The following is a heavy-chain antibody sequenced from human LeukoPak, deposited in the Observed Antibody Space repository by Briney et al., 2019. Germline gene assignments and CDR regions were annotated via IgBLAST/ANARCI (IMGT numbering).Heavy chain of an antibody. CDR2: INPSGGST. CDR3: ARDSRDYYCSEWL. Sequence: AASVKVSCKASGYTFTSYYMHWVRQAPGQGLEWMGIINPSGGSTSYAQKFQGRVTMTRDTSTSTVYMELSSLGSEDTAVYYCARDSRDYYCSEWLWGQGTLVSVAS. J-gene: IGHJ4*02. CDR1: GYTFTSYY. V-gene: IGHV1-46*01. D-gene: IGHD3-10*01.